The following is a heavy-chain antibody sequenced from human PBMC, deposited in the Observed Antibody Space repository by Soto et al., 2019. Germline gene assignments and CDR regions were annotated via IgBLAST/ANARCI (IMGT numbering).Heavy chain of an antibody. Sequence: GGSLRLSCAASGCTFISYAMSWVRQAPGKGLVWVSAISGSGGSTYYADSVKGRFTISRDNSKNTLYLQMNSLRAEDTAVYYCAKYNPYYYDSSGYYYSFDYWGQGTLVTVSS. J-gene: IGHJ4*02. CDR2: ISGSGGST. CDR1: GCTFISYA. V-gene: IGHV3-23*01. D-gene: IGHD3-22*01. CDR3: AKYNPYYYDSSGYYYSFDY.